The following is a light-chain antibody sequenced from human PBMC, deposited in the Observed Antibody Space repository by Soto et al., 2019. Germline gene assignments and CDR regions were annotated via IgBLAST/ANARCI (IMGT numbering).Light chain of an antibody. CDR1: QRVSSN. J-gene: IGKJ2*01. CDR3: QQYCSSPPYT. V-gene: IGKV3-20*01. Sequence: EIVMTQSPATLSVSPGERATLSFSASQRVSSNLAWYQQKPGQATRLLIYGASIRATGIPDRYSGSGSGTDFTLTISRLEPEDCAVYYCQQYCSSPPYTFGQGTKLEI. CDR2: GAS.